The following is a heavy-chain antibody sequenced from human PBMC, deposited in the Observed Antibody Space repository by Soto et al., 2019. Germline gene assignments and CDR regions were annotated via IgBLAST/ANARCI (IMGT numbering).Heavy chain of an antibody. CDR2: ISYDGSNK. Sequence: GGSLRLSCAASGFTFSSYGMHWVRQAPGKGLEWVAVISYDGSNKYYADSVKGRFTISRDNSKNTLYLQMNSLRAEDTAVYYCAKDQSYYDSSGPPHWGQGTLVTVSS. CDR3: AKDQSYYDSSGPPH. J-gene: IGHJ4*02. D-gene: IGHD3-22*01. CDR1: GFTFSSYG. V-gene: IGHV3-30*18.